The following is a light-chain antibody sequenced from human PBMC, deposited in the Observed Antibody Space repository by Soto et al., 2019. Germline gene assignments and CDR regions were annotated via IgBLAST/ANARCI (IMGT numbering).Light chain of an antibody. CDR3: QHYNSYSEA. CDR2: KAS. Sequence: QLTQSPSSLSASVGDRVTITCRASQSISSYLNWYQQKPGKAPKLLIYKASTLKSGVPSRFSGSGSGTEFTLTISSLQPDDFATYYCQHYNSYSEAFGQGTKVDIK. CDR1: QSISSY. J-gene: IGKJ1*01. V-gene: IGKV1-5*03.